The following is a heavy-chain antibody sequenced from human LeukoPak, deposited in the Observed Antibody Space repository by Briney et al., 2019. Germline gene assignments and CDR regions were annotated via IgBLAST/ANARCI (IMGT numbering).Heavy chain of an antibody. Sequence: GGSLRLSCAASGFTFSSYAMHWVRQAPGKGLECVAVISYDGSNKYYADSAKGRFTISRDNSKNTLYLQMNSLRAEDTAVYYCASRGVWYDAFDIWGQGTMVTVSS. J-gene: IGHJ3*02. CDR1: GFTFSSYA. CDR2: ISYDGSNK. CDR3: ASRGVWYDAFDI. V-gene: IGHV3-30-3*01. D-gene: IGHD3-10*01.